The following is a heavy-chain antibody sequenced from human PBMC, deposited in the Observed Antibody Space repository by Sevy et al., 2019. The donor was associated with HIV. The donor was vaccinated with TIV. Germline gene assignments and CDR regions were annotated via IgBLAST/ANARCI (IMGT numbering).Heavy chain of an antibody. CDR2: IIPIFGTA. CDR3: ARADIVVVVDATQQWLGPHYFDY. Sequence: ASVQVSCKASGGTFSSYAISWVRQAPGQGLEWMGGIIPIFGTANYAQKFQGRVTITADESPSTAYMGLSSLRYEETAVYYCARADIVVVVDATQQWLGPHYFDYWGQGTLVTVSS. CDR1: GGTFSSYA. J-gene: IGHJ4*02. D-gene: IGHD2-15*01. V-gene: IGHV1-69*13.